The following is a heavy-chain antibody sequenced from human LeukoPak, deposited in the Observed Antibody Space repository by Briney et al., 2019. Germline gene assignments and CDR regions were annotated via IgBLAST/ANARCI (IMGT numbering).Heavy chain of an antibody. D-gene: IGHD6-6*01. V-gene: IGHV4-31*03. Sequence: SETLSLTCTVSGGSISSGGYYWSWIRQHPGKGLEWIGYIYYSGSTYSNPSLKSRVTISVDTSKNQFSLKLSSVTAADTAVYYCARAGSIAAPSYYYDMDVWGQGNTVTVSS. CDR1: GGSISSGGYY. CDR2: IYYSGST. J-gene: IGHJ6*02. CDR3: ARAGSIAAPSYYYDMDV.